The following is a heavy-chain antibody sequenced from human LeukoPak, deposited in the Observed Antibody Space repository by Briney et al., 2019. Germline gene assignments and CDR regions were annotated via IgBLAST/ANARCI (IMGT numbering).Heavy chain of an antibody. V-gene: IGHV3-48*04. CDR3: ARVLSGGAPAEYFQH. J-gene: IGHJ1*01. D-gene: IGHD2-21*01. Sequence: GGSLRLSCAASGFTFSSYNMNWVRQAPGKGLEWVSYISPSSTRIDYAASVRGRFTISRDNAKSSLYLQVNSLRAEDTAVYYCARVLSGGAPAEYFQHWGQGTLVTVSS. CDR1: GFTFSSYN. CDR2: ISPSSTRI.